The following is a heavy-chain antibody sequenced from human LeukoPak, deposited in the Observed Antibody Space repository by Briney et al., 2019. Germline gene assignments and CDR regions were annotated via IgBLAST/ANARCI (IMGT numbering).Heavy chain of an antibody. D-gene: IGHD3-16*01. Sequence: GGSLRLSCAASGFRFSTYTMNWVRQAPGKGLERVAGIQHDGSRTFYADSVKGRFTISRDNSKNTLYLQMNSLRAEDPAVYYCARDPGDPPYFDYWGQGTLVTVSS. CDR2: IQHDGSRT. CDR3: ARDPGDPPYFDY. V-gene: IGHV3-30-3*01. CDR1: GFRFSTYT. J-gene: IGHJ4*02.